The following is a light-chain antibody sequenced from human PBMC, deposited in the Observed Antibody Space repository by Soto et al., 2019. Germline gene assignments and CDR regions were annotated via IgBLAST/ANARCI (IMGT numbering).Light chain of an antibody. CDR3: QQYSVWPWT. CDR1: QSISSS. J-gene: IGKJ1*01. V-gene: IGKV3-15*01. Sequence: DIVMTQSPATLSVSPGERVTLSCRASQSISSSLAWYQQKPGQAPRLLIFGASTRATGVAARLSGSGSGTEFTLTINSLQSEDFAVYYRQQYSVWPWTFGRGTKVDIK. CDR2: GAS.